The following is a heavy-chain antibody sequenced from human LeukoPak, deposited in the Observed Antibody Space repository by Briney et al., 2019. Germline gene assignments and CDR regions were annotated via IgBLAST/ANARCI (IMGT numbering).Heavy chain of an antibody. Sequence: ASVKVSCKASGYTFTSYAMHWVRQAPGQRLEWMGWINAGNGNTKYSRKFQGRVTITRDTSASTAYMELSSPRSEDTAVYYCASEVAYYDSSGYHDYWGQGTLVTVSS. CDR3: ASEVAYYDSSGYHDY. CDR2: INAGNGNT. CDR1: GYTFTSYA. J-gene: IGHJ4*02. V-gene: IGHV1-3*01. D-gene: IGHD3-22*01.